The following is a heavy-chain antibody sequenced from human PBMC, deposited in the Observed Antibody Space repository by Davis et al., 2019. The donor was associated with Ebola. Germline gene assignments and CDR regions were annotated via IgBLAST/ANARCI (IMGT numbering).Heavy chain of an antibody. Sequence: AGSLTLSCTASGFTFDDYAMHWVRHAPGKGLEWVSLISGDGGSTYYAHSVKGRFTISRDNSNNSLYLQMNSLRTEDTALYYCAGGRYFDWLYFDYWGQGTLVTVSS. J-gene: IGHJ4*02. CDR1: GFTFDDYA. V-gene: IGHV3-43*02. CDR3: AGGRYFDWLYFDY. CDR2: ISGDGGST. D-gene: IGHD3-9*01.